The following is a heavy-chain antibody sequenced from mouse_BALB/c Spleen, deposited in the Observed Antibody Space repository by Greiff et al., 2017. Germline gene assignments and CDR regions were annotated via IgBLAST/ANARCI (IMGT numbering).Heavy chain of an antibody. D-gene: IGHD1-1*01. CDR3: VREGTYYYGRSFAY. J-gene: IGHJ3*01. V-gene: IGHV10S3*01. CDR1: GFTFNTNA. CDR2: IRSKSNNYAT. Sequence: EVQLVETGGGLVQPKGSLKLSCAASGFTFNTNAMNWVRQAPGKGLEWVARIRSKSNNYATYYADSVKDRFTISRDDSQSMLYLQMNNLKTEDTAMYYCVREGTYYYGRSFAYWGQGTLVTVSA.